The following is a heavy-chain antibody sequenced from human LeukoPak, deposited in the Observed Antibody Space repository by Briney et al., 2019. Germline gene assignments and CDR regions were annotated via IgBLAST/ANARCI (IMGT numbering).Heavy chain of an antibody. J-gene: IGHJ4*02. CDR2: ISGSGGST. CDR3: ANLASSIAARQSLYFDY. D-gene: IGHD6-6*01. Sequence: GGSLRLSCAASGFTFSSYAMSWVRQAPGKGLEWVSAISGSGGSTYYADSVKGRFTISRDNSKNTLYLQMNSLSAEDTAVYYCANLASSIAARQSLYFDYWGQGTLVTVSS. V-gene: IGHV3-23*01. CDR1: GFTFSSYA.